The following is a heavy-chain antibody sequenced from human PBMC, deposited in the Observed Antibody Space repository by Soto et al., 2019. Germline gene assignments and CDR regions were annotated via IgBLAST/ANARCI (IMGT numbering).Heavy chain of an antibody. CDR1: GGSFSGYY. CDR2: INHSGST. D-gene: IGHD1-26*01. J-gene: IGHJ4*02. CDR3: ARVSRRSGSYRNFDY. Sequence: QVQLQQWGAGLLKPSETLSLTCAVYGGSFSGYYWSWIRQPPGKGLEWIGEINHSGSTNYNPSLKSRVTISVDTSKYQFSLKLSSVTAADTAVYYCARVSRRSGSYRNFDYWGQGTLVTVSS. V-gene: IGHV4-34*01.